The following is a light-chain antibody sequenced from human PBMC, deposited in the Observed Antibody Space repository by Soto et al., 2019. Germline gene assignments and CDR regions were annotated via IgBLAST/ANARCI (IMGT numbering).Light chain of an antibody. J-gene: IGKJ3*01. V-gene: IGKV1-39*01. CDR2: TAS. CDR1: QGVSTF. Sequence: DIQMTQSPSSLSASIGDRLIITCRTSQGVSTFLNWYRQKAGEAPRLLIYTASSLQSGVPSRFSGGGSGTEFTLTINSLQPEDLGTYFCQQSYSSPFTFGPGTRVDVK. CDR3: QQSYSSPFT.